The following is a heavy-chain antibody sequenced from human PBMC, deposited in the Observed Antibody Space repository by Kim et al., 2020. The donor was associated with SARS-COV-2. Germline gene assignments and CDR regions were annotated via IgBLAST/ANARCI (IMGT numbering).Heavy chain of an antibody. D-gene: IGHD3-3*01. J-gene: IGHJ6*02. Sequence: SETLSLTCAVFGGSFSGYHWTWIRRSPGKGLEWIGEINHSGGTNCNPSLKSRVTISLDTSKNQFSLKLGSVSAADTAVYYCASGRAGVAPSPILGLGPYYDYCAMDVWGQGTTITVSS. CDR3: ASGRAGVAPSPILGLGPYYDYCAMDV. V-gene: IGHV4-34*01. CDR2: INHSGGT. CDR1: GGSFSGYH.